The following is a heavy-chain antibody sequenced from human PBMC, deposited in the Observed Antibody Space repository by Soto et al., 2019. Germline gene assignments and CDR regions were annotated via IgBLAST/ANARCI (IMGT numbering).Heavy chain of an antibody. J-gene: IGHJ4*02. D-gene: IGHD2-2*01. CDR3: AKVPASLKTFDY. CDR2: VSGNGAVT. CDR1: GFTFGNYA. Sequence: EVQLLDSGGGLAQPGGSLRLSCAASGFTFGNYAMNWVGQAPGKGLEWVSTVSGNGAVTYYADSVKGRFTISRDNSRSTPYLQMNNLRAEDTALYFCAKVPASLKTFDYWGQGTLVTFSS. V-gene: IGHV3-23*01.